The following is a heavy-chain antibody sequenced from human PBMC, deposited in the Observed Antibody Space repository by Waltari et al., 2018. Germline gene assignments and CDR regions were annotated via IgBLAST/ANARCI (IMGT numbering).Heavy chain of an antibody. J-gene: IGHJ6*02. CDR3: ARGTVSTTYYGMDV. V-gene: IGHV3-74*01. CDR1: GFTFSIYW. Sequence: EVQLVESGGKLVQPGGSLRLSCAGSGFTFSIYWMHWVRQAPGKGLLWGSHSNKDGSRTTYADVVRCRFTSSRDNARNTLYLQMNSLRVEDTAVYYCARGTVSTTYYGMDVWGQGTTVTVSS. CDR2: SNKDGSRT. D-gene: IGHD1-1*01.